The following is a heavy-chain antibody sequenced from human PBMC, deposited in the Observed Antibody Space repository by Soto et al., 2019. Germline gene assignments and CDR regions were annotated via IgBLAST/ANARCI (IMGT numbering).Heavy chain of an antibody. V-gene: IGHV1-18*01. Sequence: RASVKVSCKASGYTFTSYGISWVRQAPGQGLEWMGWISAYNGNTNYAQKLQGRVTMTTDTFTSTAYMELRSLRSDDTAVYYCARGAYDSSGYYSDFDYWGQGTLVTVSS. CDR3: ARGAYDSSGYYSDFDY. CDR1: GYTFTSYG. D-gene: IGHD3-22*01. CDR2: ISAYNGNT. J-gene: IGHJ4*02.